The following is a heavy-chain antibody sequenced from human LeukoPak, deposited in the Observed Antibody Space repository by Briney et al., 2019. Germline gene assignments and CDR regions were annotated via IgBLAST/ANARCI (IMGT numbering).Heavy chain of an antibody. D-gene: IGHD6-13*01. J-gene: IGHJ4*02. Sequence: SETLSLTSTVSGGSISSYYWSWIRQPAGKGLEWIGRIYSTGSTNYNPSLKSRVTMSVDTSKNQFSLRLRSVTAADTAVYYCARQIASAGRAGFDFWGQGALVTVSS. CDR1: GGSISSYY. CDR2: IYSTGST. V-gene: IGHV4-4*07. CDR3: ARQIASAGRAGFDF.